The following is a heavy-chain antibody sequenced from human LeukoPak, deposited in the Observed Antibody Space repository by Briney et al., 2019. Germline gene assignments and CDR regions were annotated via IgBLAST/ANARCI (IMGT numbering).Heavy chain of an antibody. CDR1: GFTFSNYW. D-gene: IGHD3-10*01. CDR3: ARDPTIPRY. CDR2: INTDGSTT. V-gene: IGHV3-74*01. Sequence: GSLRLSCAASGFTFSNYWMHWVRQAPGKGLVWVSRINTDGSTTEYADSVKGRFTNSRDNARNTLYLQLNSLSVDDTAMYYCARDPTIPRYWGQGTLVTVSS. J-gene: IGHJ4*02.